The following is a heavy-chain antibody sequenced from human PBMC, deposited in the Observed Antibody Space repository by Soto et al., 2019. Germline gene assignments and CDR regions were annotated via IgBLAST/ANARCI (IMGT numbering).Heavy chain of an antibody. D-gene: IGHD2-15*01. V-gene: IGHV1-2*04. J-gene: IGHJ5*02. CDR2: INPYSGAT. CDR3: ARARANVAPNRFDP. Sequence: QVQLVQSGAEVKQPGASVKVSCKASGYTFSDYYVHWVRQAPGQGLEWMGSINPYSGATNYAQKFQDWVTMTGDAXXSTAYLELTTLVSDDTAVYYCARARANVAPNRFDPWGQGTLVIVSS. CDR1: GYTFSDYY.